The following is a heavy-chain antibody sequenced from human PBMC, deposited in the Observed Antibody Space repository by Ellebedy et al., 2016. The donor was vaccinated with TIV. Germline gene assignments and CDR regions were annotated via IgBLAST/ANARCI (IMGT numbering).Heavy chain of an antibody. Sequence: AASVKVSCKASGYTFTAYGISWVRQAPGQGPEWMGWISTYNGNTKNAQKIQGRVTMTTDTSTSTAYMELRSLRSDDTAMYYCARVPCKKYYDSSAFCAENAFDVWGQGTMVTVSS. CDR2: ISTYNGNT. CDR1: GYTFTAYG. J-gene: IGHJ3*01. V-gene: IGHV1-18*01. CDR3: ARVPCKKYYDSSAFCAENAFDV. D-gene: IGHD3-22*01.